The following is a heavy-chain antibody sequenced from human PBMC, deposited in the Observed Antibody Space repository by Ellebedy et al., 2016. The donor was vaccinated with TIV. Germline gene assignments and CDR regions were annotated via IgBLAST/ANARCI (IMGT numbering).Heavy chain of an antibody. CDR2: ISYDGRNE. CDR1: GFTFSSYG. J-gene: IGHJ6*02. D-gene: IGHD2-15*01. Sequence: GESLKISCAASGFTFSSYGMHWVRQAPGKGLEWVAVISYDGRNEYYADSVKGRFTISRDDSKNTLYLQMNSLRAEDTAVYYCAAAHYYFYGKDVWGQGTRVTVSS. V-gene: IGHV3-30*01. CDR3: AAAHYYFYGKDV.